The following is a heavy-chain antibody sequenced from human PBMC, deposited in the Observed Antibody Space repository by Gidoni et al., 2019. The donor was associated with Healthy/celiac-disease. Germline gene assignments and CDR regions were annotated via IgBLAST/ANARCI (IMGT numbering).Heavy chain of an antibody. CDR1: GYTFTGYY. D-gene: IGHD1-26*01. J-gene: IGHJ5*02. Sequence: QVQLVQSGAEVKKPGASVKVSCKASGYTFTGYYMHWVRQAPGQGLEWMGWINPNSGGTNYAQKFQGRVTMTRDTSISTAYMELSRLRSDDTAVYYCARELVGATQYNWFDPWGQGTLVTVSS. V-gene: IGHV1-2*02. CDR3: ARELVGATQYNWFDP. CDR2: INPNSGGT.